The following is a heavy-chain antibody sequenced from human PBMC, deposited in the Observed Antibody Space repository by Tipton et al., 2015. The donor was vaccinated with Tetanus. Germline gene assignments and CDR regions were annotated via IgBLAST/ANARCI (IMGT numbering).Heavy chain of an antibody. CDR2: FYYGGST. D-gene: IGHD2-2*01. V-gene: IGHV4-39*02. Sequence: TLSLTCTVSGVSISNSSHYWGWIRQSPGKGLEWMGSFYYGGSTYYNPSLESRVTISVDTSKNEFSLKLTSVTAADTSLYFCARDIYSNTRAFDIWGQGTMVTVSS. J-gene: IGHJ3*02. CDR1: GVSISNSSHY. CDR3: ARDIYSNTRAFDI.